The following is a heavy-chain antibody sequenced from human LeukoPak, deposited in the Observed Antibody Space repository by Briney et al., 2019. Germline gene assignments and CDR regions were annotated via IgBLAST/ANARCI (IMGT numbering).Heavy chain of an antibody. CDR1: GFTFNSYA. Sequence: GGSLRLSCAASGFTFNSYAMTWVRQAPGKGLEWVSAISGGGVNTYYADSVKGRFTISRDNSKNMLYLQMNSLRAEVTAVYYCAKTLGYSGYFSPWGQGTLVTVSS. J-gene: IGHJ5*02. V-gene: IGHV3-23*01. CDR2: ISGGGVNT. CDR3: AKTLGYSGYFSP. D-gene: IGHD3-22*01.